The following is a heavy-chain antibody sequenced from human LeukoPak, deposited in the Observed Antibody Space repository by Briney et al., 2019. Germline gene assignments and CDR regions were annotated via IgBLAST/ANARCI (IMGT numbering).Heavy chain of an antibody. J-gene: IGHJ4*02. D-gene: IGHD3-10*01. CDR2: IYYGGST. CDR1: GFIVSSNY. CDR3: ARKGLGDY. Sequence: SGGSLRLSCAAPGFIVSSNYMNWVRQAPGKGLEWVSVIYYGGSTYYADSVKGRFTISRDNAKNSLYLQMNSLRAEDTAVYYCARKGLGDYWGQGTLVTVSS. V-gene: IGHV3-66*01.